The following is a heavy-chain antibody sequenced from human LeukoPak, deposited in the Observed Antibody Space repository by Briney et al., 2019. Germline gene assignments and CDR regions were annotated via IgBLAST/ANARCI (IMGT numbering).Heavy chain of an antibody. CDR2: ISGSGGRT. J-gene: IGHJ3*02. Sequence: PGRSLRLSCAASGFTFTSYAMSWVCQAPGKGLEWGSAISGSGGRTYYADSVKSRFTISRHNSNNMQYSLMHSPMTAAATALYFAKDRRRIGPGAFDIWGQGTMATVSS. V-gene: IGHV3-23*01. CDR3: AKDRRRIGPGAFDI. D-gene: IGHD1-14*01. CDR1: GFTFTSYA.